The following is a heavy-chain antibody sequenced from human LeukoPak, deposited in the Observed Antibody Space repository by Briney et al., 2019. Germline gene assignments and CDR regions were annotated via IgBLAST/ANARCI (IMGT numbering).Heavy chain of an antibody. CDR3: AREGGFRIAAAGTIDY. D-gene: IGHD6-13*01. CDR1: GGSISCYY. Sequence: SETLSLTCTVSGGSISCYYWSWIRQPAGKGLEWIGRIYTSGSTNYNPSLKSRVTMSVDTSKNQFSLELSSVTAADTAVYYCAREGGFRIAAAGTIDYWGQGTLVTVSS. J-gene: IGHJ4*02. V-gene: IGHV4-4*07. CDR2: IYTSGST.